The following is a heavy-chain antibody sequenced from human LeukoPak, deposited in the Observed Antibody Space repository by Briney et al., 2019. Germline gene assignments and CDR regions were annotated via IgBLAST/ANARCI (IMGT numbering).Heavy chain of an antibody. D-gene: IGHD3-10*01. V-gene: IGHV1-2*02. CDR2: INPNSGGT. J-gene: IGHJ5*02. Sequence: ASVKVSCKASGYTFTGYYMHWVRQAPGQGLEWMGWINPNSGGTNYAQKFQGRVTMTRDTSISTAYMELSRLRSDDTAVYYCARGLAVRGVISYWFDPWGQGTLVTVSS. CDR3: ARGLAVRGVISYWFDP. CDR1: GYTFTGYY.